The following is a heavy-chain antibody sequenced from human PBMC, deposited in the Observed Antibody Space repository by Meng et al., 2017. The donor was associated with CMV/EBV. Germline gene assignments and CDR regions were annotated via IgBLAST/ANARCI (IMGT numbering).Heavy chain of an antibody. D-gene: IGHD4-11*01. CDR1: GYTFTSYD. J-gene: IGHJ6*02. CDR3: ARDRDGNYRYYYGLEV. Sequence: ASVKVSCKASGYTFTSYDINWVRQATGQGLEWMGWMNPNSGNTGYAQKFQGRVTMTRNTSISTAYMGLSSLRSEDTAVYYCARDRDGNYRYYYGLEVWGQGTTVTVSS. CDR2: MNPNSGNT. V-gene: IGHV1-8*01.